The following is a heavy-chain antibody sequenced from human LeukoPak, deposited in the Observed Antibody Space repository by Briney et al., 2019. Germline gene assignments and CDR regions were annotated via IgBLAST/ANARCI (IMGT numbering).Heavy chain of an antibody. Sequence: ASVKVSCKASGYTFTSYDINWVRQATGQGLEWMGWMNPNSGNTGYAQKFQGRVTMTRNTSISTAYMELSSLRSEDTAVYYCARGRTSKKYYYYMDVWGKGTTVTVSS. D-gene: IGHD1-14*01. CDR2: MNPNSGNT. CDR1: GYTFTSYD. V-gene: IGHV1-8*01. J-gene: IGHJ6*03. CDR3: ARGRTSKKYYYYMDV.